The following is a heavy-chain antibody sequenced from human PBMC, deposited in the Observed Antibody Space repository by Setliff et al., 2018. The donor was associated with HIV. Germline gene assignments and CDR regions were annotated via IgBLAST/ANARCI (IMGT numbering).Heavy chain of an antibody. J-gene: IGHJ5*02. CDR3: ARVYYNLWSSYFWEHVQLDP. D-gene: IGHD3-3*01. CDR1: GGSISSGGYY. V-gene: IGHV4-31*03. CDR2: IYYSGSA. Sequence: SETLSLTCTVSGGSISSGGYYWSWIRQHPEKGLEWIGYIYYSGSAYYNPSLKSRVTISLDTSMNQFSLKLTSVTAADTAVYYCARVYYNLWSSYFWEHVQLDPWGQGTRVTVSS.